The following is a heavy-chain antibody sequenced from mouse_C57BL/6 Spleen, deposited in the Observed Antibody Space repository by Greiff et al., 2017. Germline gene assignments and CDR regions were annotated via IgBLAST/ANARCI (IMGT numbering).Heavy chain of an antibody. CDR2: IYPGDGDT. D-gene: IGHD2-1*01. CDR3: ARWPYGNSYWYFDV. V-gene: IGHV1-80*01. CDR1: GYAFSSYW. J-gene: IGHJ1*03. Sequence: VQLQESGAELVKPGASVKISCKASGYAFSSYWMNWVKQRPGKGLEWIGQIYPGDGDTNYNGKFKGKATLTADKSSSTAYMQLSSLTSEDSAVYFCARWPYGNSYWYFDVWGTGTTVTVSS.